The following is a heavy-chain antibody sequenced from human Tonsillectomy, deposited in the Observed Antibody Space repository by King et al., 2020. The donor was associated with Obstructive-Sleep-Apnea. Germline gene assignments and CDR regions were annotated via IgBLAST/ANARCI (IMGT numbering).Heavy chain of an antibody. CDR3: ARRLGYSCGL. V-gene: IGHV1-8*01. J-gene: IGHJ4*02. CDR2: MNLNSVNT. CDR1: GYTFTSYD. D-gene: IGHD5-18*01. Sequence: QLVQSGAEVKKPGASVKVSCKASGYTFTSYDIIWGRQATGQGLEWTGWMNLNSVNTGYAQKFQGRVTMARNLSISTAYMEVSSLRSDDTAVYFCARRLGYSCGLWGQGTLVTVSS.